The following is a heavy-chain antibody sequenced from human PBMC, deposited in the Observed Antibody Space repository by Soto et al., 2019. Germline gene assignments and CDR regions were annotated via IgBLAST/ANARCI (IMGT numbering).Heavy chain of an antibody. CDR3: AKGFLRAYYFDY. V-gene: IGHV3-23*01. CDR2: ITDNGGST. D-gene: IGHD3-16*01. CDR1: GFTFSRDG. J-gene: IGHJ4*02. Sequence: PGGSLRLSCTASGFTFSRDGMSWVRQAPGKGLEWVSLITDNGGSTYYADSVKGRFTISRDNSKNTLYLQMNSLRAEDTAVYYCAKGFLRAYYFDYWGQGTLVTVSS.